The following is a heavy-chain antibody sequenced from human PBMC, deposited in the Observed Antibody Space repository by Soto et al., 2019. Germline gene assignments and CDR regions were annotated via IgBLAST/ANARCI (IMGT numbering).Heavy chain of an antibody. D-gene: IGHD2-8*01. Sequence: QVQLVQSGAEVKKPGSSVKVSCKASGGTSSPYTIFCVRQAPGQGLEWMGRIISVLDVPNYAQKFQGRLTITADKSTGTAYLELSNLISEDTAVYYCARAYCTSGTCFDYWGQGTLVTVSP. V-gene: IGHV1-69*02. CDR3: ARAYCTSGTCFDY. J-gene: IGHJ4*02. CDR2: IISVLDVP. CDR1: GGTSSPYT.